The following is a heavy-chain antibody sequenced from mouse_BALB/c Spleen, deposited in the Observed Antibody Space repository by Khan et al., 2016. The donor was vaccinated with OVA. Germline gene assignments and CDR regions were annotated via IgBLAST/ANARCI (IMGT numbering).Heavy chain of an antibody. J-gene: IGHJ3*01. CDR1: GFTFSSYS. D-gene: IGHD1-1*01. Sequence: EVELVESGGDLVKPGGSLKLSCAASGFTFSSYSMSWVRQTLDKRLEWVASISSGGDYTYYLDSVKGRFTISRDNAKNTLYLQKMDLKSEATDMYYGADYLTESFAYWGQGTLVTVSA. V-gene: IGHV5-6*01. CDR3: ADYLTESFAY. CDR2: ISSGGDYT.